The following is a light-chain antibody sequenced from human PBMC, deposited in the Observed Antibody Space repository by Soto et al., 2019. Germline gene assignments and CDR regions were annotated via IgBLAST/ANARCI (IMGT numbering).Light chain of an antibody. CDR3: QSYDSSLSGSV. CDR1: SSNIGARHD. J-gene: IGLJ2*01. Sequence: QSVLTQPPSVSGAPGQRVTISCTGSSSNIGARHDVHWYQQLPGAAPKLLIYDNANRPSGVPDRFSGSKSGTSASLAITGLQAEDEADYYCQSYDSSLSGSVFGGGTKLTVL. CDR2: DNA. V-gene: IGLV1-40*01.